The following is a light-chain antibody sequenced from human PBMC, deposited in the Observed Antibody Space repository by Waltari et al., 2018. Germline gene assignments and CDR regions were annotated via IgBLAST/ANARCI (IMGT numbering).Light chain of an antibody. CDR2: GVS. J-gene: IGLJ2*01. CDR1: SSDVGSYNS. CDR3: SSQSSNNVVL. V-gene: IGLV2-14*03. Sequence: QSALTQPASVSGSPGQSITISCTGTSSDVGSYNSVFWYQDHPGQGPKVMIYGVSNRPSGVSARFSGSKSGNTASLTISGLQAEDEADYYCSSQSSNNVVLFGGGTKLTVL.